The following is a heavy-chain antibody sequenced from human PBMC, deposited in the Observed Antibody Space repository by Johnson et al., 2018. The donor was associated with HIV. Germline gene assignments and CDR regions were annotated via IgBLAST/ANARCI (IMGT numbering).Heavy chain of an antibody. CDR2: INWNGGRT. D-gene: IGHD2-2*01. Sequence: AQLVESGGGVVRPGGSLRLSCAASGFTFDDYGMSWVRQAPGKGLEWVSGINWNGGRTGYTDSVKGRFSISRDNGKNSLYLQMNSLRVDDTALYYCARASHYADAFDIWGQGTMVTVSS. CDR3: ARASHYADAFDI. CDR1: GFTFDDYG. J-gene: IGHJ3*02. V-gene: IGHV3-20*04.